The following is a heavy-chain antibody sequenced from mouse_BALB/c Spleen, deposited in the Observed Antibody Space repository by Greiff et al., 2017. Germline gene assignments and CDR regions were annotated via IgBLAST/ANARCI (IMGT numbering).Heavy chain of an antibody. Sequence: EVKLVESGPSLVKPSQTLSLTCSVTGDSITSGYWNWIRKFPGNKLEYMGYISYSGSTYYNPSLKSRISITRDTSKNQYYLQLNSVTTEDTATYYCAIGYGSSRWYFDVWGAGTTVTVSS. CDR2: ISYSGST. CDR3: AIGYGSSRWYFDV. D-gene: IGHD1-1*01. J-gene: IGHJ1*01. V-gene: IGHV3-8*02. CDR1: GDSITSGY.